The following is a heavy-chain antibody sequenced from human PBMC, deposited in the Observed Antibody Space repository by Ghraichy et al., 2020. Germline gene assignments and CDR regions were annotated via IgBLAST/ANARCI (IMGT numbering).Heavy chain of an antibody. D-gene: IGHD3-22*01. CDR2: ISGSGGST. J-gene: IGHJ3*01. CDR1: GFTFSSYA. V-gene: IGHV3-23*01. CDR3: AKDLRDDSSGYSSGMV. Sequence: GGSLRLSCAASGFTFSSYAMSWVRQAPGKGLEWVSAISGSGGSTYYADSVKGRFTISRDNSKNTLYLQMNSLRAEDTAVYYCAKDLRDDSSGYSSGMVWGQGTMVTVSS.